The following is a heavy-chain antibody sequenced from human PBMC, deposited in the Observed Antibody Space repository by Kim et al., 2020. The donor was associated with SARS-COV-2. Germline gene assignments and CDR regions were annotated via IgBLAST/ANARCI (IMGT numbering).Heavy chain of an antibody. D-gene: IGHD6-13*01. V-gene: IGHV3-23*01. Sequence: GGSLRRSCAASGFTFSSYAMSWVRQAPGKGLEWVSAISGSGGSTYYADSVKGRFTISRDNSKNTLYLQMNSLRAEDTAVYYSAKGPVGSSWYSLSFADYWGQGTLVTVSS. CDR1: GFTFSSYA. J-gene: IGHJ4*02. CDR3: AKGPVGSSWYSLSFADY. CDR2: ISGSGGST.